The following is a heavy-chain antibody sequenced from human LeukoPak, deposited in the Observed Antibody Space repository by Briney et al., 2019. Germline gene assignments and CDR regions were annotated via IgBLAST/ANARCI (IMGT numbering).Heavy chain of an antibody. CDR3: ARGRDGYNSVFYYYGMDV. J-gene: IGHJ6*02. CDR1: GGSISSSNW. Sequence: SETLSLTCAVSGGSISSSNWWSWVRQPPGKGLEWIGEVYHSGSTNYNPSLKGRVTISVDKSKNQFSLKLSSVTAADTAVYYCARGRDGYNSVFYYYGMDVWGQGTTVTVSS. D-gene: IGHD5-24*01. V-gene: IGHV4-4*02. CDR2: VYHSGST.